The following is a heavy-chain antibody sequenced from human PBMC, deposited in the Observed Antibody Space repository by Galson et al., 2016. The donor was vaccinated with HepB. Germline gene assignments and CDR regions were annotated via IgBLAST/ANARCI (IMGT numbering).Heavy chain of an antibody. V-gene: IGHV1-8*01. CDR1: GYTFTDSD. CDR2: MNPNTGYT. CDR3: ARVHDNGHTSSWYPCRFDP. Sequence: SVKVSCKASGYTFTDSDINWLRQATGQGPEWMGWMNPNTGYTGYAQQFQGRVSMTRDTSINTAYMELSGLTSDDTAVYYCARVHDNGHTSSWYPCRFDPWGQGTLVTVSS. D-gene: IGHD6-13*01. J-gene: IGHJ5*02.